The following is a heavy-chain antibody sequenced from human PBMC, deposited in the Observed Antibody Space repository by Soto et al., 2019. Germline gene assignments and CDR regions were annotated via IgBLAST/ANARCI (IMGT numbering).Heavy chain of an antibody. CDR3: ATLWRQD. Sequence: QLQLQESGPGLVKTSETLSLTFTVSGGSISSRSYYWGWIRQPPGKGLQWIGRIYYSGSTYYNPSLKRRVTISVDTSKIQFSLKLSSVIAVDTSVYYCATLWRQDWCQGTLVTVSS. D-gene: IGHD3-10*01. J-gene: IGHJ4*02. CDR2: IYYSGST. V-gene: IGHV4-39*01. CDR1: GGSISSRSYY.